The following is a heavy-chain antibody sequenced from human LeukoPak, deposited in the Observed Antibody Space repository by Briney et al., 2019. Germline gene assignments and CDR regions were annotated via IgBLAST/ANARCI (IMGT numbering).Heavy chain of an antibody. CDR3: ARSTSSWNERDY. V-gene: IGHV4-38-2*01. CDR1: DYSISSGYY. D-gene: IGHD2-2*01. J-gene: IGHJ4*02. CDR2: IFHSGTT. Sequence: SETLSLTCVVSDYSISSGYYWGWIRQPPGKGLEWIGNIFHSGTTYYNPSLKSRVTISVDTSKNQFSLKLSSVTAADTAVSYCARSTSSWNERDYWGQGTLVTVSS.